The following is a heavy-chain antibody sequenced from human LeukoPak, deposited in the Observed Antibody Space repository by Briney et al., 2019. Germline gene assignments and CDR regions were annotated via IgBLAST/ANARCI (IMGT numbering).Heavy chain of an antibody. V-gene: IGHV1-18*04. Sequence: GASVKVSCKASGYTFTNYYIHWVRQAPGQGLEWMGWISAYNGNTNYAQKLQGRVTMTTDTSTSTAYMELRSLRSDDTAVYYCARDSFGCSGGSCYLGSYYYYGMDVWGQGTTVTVSS. J-gene: IGHJ6*02. CDR2: ISAYNGNT. CDR1: GYTFTNYY. D-gene: IGHD2-15*01. CDR3: ARDSFGCSGGSCYLGSYYYYGMDV.